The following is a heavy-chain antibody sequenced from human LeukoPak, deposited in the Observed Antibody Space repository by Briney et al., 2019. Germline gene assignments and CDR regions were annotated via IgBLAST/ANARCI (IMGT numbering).Heavy chain of an antibody. D-gene: IGHD3-10*01. J-gene: IGHJ4*02. V-gene: IGHV2-5*01. Sequence: SGPTLVNPTQTLTLSCTFSGFSLCTSGVGVGWIRQPPGKALEWLALIYWNDDKRYSPSLKSRLTITKDTSKNQVVLTMTNMDPVDTATYYCAHRFRGLFDYWGQGTLVTVSS. CDR2: IYWNDDK. CDR1: GFSLCTSGVG. CDR3: AHRFRGLFDY.